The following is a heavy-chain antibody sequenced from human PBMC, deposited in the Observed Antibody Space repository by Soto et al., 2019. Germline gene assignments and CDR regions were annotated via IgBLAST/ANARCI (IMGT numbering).Heavy chain of an antibody. V-gene: IGHV3-23*01. J-gene: IGHJ5*02. D-gene: IGHD1-26*01. CDR3: AKDRSPYGGSRDWLDP. CDR2: ISGSGGST. Sequence: PGGSLRLSCAASGFTFSSYAMSWVRQAPGKGLEWVSAISGSGGSTYYAASVKGRLTISRDNSKNTLYLQMNSLRAEDTAVYYCAKDRSPYGGSRDWLDPWGQGPLVPVYS. CDR1: GFTFSSYA.